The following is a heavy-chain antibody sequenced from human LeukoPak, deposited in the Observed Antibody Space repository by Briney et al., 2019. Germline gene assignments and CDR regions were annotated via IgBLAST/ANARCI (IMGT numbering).Heavy chain of an antibody. Sequence: SGGSLRLSCAASGFTFSSYSMNWVRQAPGKGLGWVSSISSSSYIYYADSVKGRFTISRDNAKNSLYLQMNSLRAEDTAVYYCASLLVVPAALDYYYGMDVWGKGTTVTVSS. CDR1: GFTFSSYS. CDR3: ASLLVVPAALDYYYGMDV. CDR2: ISSSSYI. D-gene: IGHD2-2*01. V-gene: IGHV3-21*01. J-gene: IGHJ6*04.